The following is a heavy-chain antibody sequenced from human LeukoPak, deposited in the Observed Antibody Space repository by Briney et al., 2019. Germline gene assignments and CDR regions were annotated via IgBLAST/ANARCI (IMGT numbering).Heavy chain of an antibody. V-gene: IGHV3-21*01. CDR1: GFTFSSYS. Sequence: GGSLRLSCAASGFTFSSYSMNWVRQAPGKGLEWVSSISTSSSYIYYADSVKGRFTISRDNAKNSLYLQMNSLRAEDTAVYYCARDRQTANDAFDIWGQGTMVNVSS. CDR3: ARDRQTANDAFDI. CDR2: ISTSSSYI. J-gene: IGHJ3*02.